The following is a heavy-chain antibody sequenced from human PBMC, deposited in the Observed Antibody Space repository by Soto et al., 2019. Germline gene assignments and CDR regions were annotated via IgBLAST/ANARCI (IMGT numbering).Heavy chain of an antibody. J-gene: IGHJ6*02. D-gene: IGHD3-10*01. CDR3: ARVDRVRGVGLYGMDV. V-gene: IGHV1-2*04. Sequence: GASVKVSCKASGYTFTGYYMHWVRQAPGQGLEWTGWINPNSGGTNYAQKFQGWVTMTRDTSISTAYMELSRLRSDDTAVYYCARVDRVRGVGLYGMDVWGQGTTVTVSS. CDR2: INPNSGGT. CDR1: GYTFTGYY.